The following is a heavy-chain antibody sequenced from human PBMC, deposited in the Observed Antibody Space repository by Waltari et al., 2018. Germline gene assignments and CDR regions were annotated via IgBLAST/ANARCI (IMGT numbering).Heavy chain of an antibody. D-gene: IGHD6-19*01. CDR2: IKQDGSEK. J-gene: IGHJ2*01. Sequence: EVQLVESGGGLVQPGGSLRLSCAASGFTFSSYWMSWVRQAPGKGLEWVANIKQDGSEKYYVDSVKGRFTISRDNAKNSLYLQMNSLRAEDTAVYYCAKASPPSVAGGLDWYFDLWGRGTLVTVSS. CDR1: GFTFSSYW. CDR3: AKASPPSVAGGLDWYFDL. V-gene: IGHV3-7*03.